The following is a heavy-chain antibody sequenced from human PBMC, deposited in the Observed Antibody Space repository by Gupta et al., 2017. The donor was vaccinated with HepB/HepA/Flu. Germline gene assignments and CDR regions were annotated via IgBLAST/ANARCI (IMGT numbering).Heavy chain of an antibody. J-gene: IGHJ6*02. V-gene: IGHV3-21*01. Sequence: EVQLVESGGGLVKPGGSLRLSCAASGFTFSSYSMNWVRQAPGKGLEWVSSISSSSSYIYYADSVKGRFTISRDNAKNSLYLQMNSLRAEDTAVYYCARDGSLVVYAILSGMDVWGQGTTVTVSS. CDR1: GFTFSSYS. CDR2: ISSSSSYI. CDR3: ARDGSLVVYAILSGMDV. D-gene: IGHD2-8*02.